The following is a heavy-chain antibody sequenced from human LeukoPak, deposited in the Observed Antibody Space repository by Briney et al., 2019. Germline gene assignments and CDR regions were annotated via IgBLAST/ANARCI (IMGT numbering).Heavy chain of an antibody. CDR3: ARQYYYDSSGYTGKYYFDY. D-gene: IGHD3-22*01. J-gene: IGHJ4*02. V-gene: IGHV5-51*01. Sequence: GESLKISWKGSGYSFTSYWIGWVRQMPGKGLEWMGIIYPGDSDTRYSPSFQGQVTISADKSISTAYLQWSSLKASDTAMYYCARQYYYDSSGYTGKYYFDYWGQGTLVTVSS. CDR2: IYPGDSDT. CDR1: GYSFTSYW.